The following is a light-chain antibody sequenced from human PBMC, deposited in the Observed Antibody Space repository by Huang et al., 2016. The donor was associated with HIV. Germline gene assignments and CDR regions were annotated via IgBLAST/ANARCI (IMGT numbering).Light chain of an antibody. CDR2: CAS. CDR1: QNIDSS. J-gene: IGKJ4*01. V-gene: IGKV3-15*01. Sequence: EIVMTQSPATLSVSPGEGATLSCRASQNIDSSLAWYQQRPGQAPRVLIFCASTRAPGIPARFSGGGSGTEFTLSISSLQSQDFAVYYCQQYYNWPLTFGGGTKVDVK. CDR3: QQYYNWPLT.